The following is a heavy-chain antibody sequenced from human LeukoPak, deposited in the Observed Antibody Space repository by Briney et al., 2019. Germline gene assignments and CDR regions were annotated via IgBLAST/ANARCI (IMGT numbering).Heavy chain of an antibody. J-gene: IGHJ4*02. CDR3: AREPVTSKTYSSSRYFDY. D-gene: IGHD6-13*01. CDR1: GDSVSSNSAA. Sequence: SQTLSLTCAISGDSVSSNSAAWNWIRQSPSRGLEWLGRTYYRSKWYNDYAVSVKSRITINPDTSKNQFSLQLNSVTPEDTAVYYCAREPVTSKTYSSSRYFDYWGQGTLVTVSS. V-gene: IGHV6-1*01. CDR2: TYYRSKWYN.